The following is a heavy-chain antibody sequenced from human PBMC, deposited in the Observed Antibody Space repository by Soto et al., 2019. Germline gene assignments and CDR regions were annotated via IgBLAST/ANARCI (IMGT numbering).Heavy chain of an antibody. V-gene: IGHV4-59*01. CDR1: GGSISSKY. J-gene: IGHJ4*02. CDR2: VYNSGST. CDR3: ARYRRESVAGYSLDN. Sequence: SETLSLTRTDPGGSISSKYWTWPRQPPGRGLEWIGYVYNSGSTNYNPSLKSRVTMSEDTSKSEFSLKVNAMTAADTAVYYCARYRRESVAGYSLDNWGQGILVTVCS. D-gene: IGHD6-13*01.